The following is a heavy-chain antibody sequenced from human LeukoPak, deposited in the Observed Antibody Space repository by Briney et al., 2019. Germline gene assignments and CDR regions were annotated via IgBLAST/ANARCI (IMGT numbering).Heavy chain of an antibody. CDR2: ISGSSIYI. V-gene: IGHV3-21*01. CDR3: ARGSSNIAGRNNWFDP. Sequence: PGGSLRLSCATSGFTFSAYSMNWVRQAPGKGLEWVSSISGSSIYINYADSVKGRFTIFRDNAKNSLYLQMNSLGADNTAVYYCARGSSNIAGRNNWFDPWGQGTLVTVSS. J-gene: IGHJ5*02. CDR1: GFTFSAYS. D-gene: IGHD6-6*01.